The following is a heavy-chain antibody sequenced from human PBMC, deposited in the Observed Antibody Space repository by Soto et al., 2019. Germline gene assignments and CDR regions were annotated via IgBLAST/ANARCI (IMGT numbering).Heavy chain of an antibody. CDR1: GDSVSSNSAA. Sequence: SQTLSLTCAISGDSVSSNSAAWNWIRQSPSRGLEWLGRTYYRSKWYNNYAVSVKSRITINPDTSKNRFSLQLNSVTPEDTAVYYCARDIFNWNYDYYYGMDVWGQGTTVTVSS. D-gene: IGHD1-20*01. J-gene: IGHJ6*02. V-gene: IGHV6-1*01. CDR2: TYYRSKWYN. CDR3: ARDIFNWNYDYYYGMDV.